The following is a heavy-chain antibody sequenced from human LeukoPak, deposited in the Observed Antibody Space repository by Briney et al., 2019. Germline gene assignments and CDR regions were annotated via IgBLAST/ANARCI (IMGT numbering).Heavy chain of an antibody. Sequence: ASVKVSCKASGYTFTGYYIHWVRQAPGQGLEWMGWISPNSGGRNYAHKFQGRVTMTRDTSVRTAHMELSNVRSDDTAVYYCARGTTVTTPFDYWGQGTLVTVSS. D-gene: IGHD4-17*01. J-gene: IGHJ4*02. CDR2: ISPNSGGR. V-gene: IGHV1-2*02. CDR3: ARGTTVTTPFDY. CDR1: GYTFTGYY.